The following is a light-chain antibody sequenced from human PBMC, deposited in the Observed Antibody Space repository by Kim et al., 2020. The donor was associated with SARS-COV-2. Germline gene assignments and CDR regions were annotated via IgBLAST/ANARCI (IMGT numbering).Light chain of an antibody. CDR1: SCKIGAYND. V-gene: IGLV1-40*01. CDR3: HSYASSRGVGV. CDR2: ENN. J-gene: IGLJ3*02. Sequence: QSVLTQPPSVSGAPGQKVTISCTGLSCKIGAYNDVPWYQQLPHKAPKLLIYENNNRPSGVPDRYSGSKSGTSASLAISGLQAEDEADYYCHSYASSRGVGVFGGGTQLTVL.